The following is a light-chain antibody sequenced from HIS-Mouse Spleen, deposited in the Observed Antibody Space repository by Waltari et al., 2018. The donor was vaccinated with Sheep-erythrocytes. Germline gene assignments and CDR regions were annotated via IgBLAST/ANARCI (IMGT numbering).Light chain of an antibody. V-gene: IGKV4-1*01. J-gene: IGKJ4*01. CDR1: QSVLYSSNNKNY. CDR2: WAS. Sequence: DIVMTQSPDSLAVSLGERATINCKSSQSVLYSSNNKNYLAWYQQKPGQPPNLLIYWASTRESGVPARFRGSRSGTAFTLPISVLHAEDVAVSYSQQHYSPLTVGGGTKVEIK. CDR3: QQHYSPLT.